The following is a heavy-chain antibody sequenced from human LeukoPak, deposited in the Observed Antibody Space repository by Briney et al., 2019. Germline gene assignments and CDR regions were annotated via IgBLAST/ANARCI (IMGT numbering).Heavy chain of an antibody. J-gene: IGHJ5*02. CDR2: IIPIFGTA. CDR3: AEGSGSYPYKWFDP. V-gene: IGHV1-69*05. Sequence: SVKVSCKASGGTFNSYAISWVRQAPGQGLEWMGGIIPIFGTANYAQKFQGRVTITTDESTSTAYMELSSLRSEDTAVYYCAEGSGSYPYKWFDPWGQGTLVTVSS. D-gene: IGHD1-26*01. CDR1: GGTFNSYA.